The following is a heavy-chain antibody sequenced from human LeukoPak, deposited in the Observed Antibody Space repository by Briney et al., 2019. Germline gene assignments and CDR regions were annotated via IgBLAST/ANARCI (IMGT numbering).Heavy chain of an antibody. V-gene: IGHV3-30-3*01. CDR2: ISSDESSK. CDR1: GFTFSSYA. J-gene: IGHJ4*02. CDR3: ARDSGGFCSGGSCYEIDY. Sequence: GGSLRLSCAASGFTFSSYAMHWVRQAPGKGLEWMAVISSDESSKSYSDSVKGRFTISRDNSKNTLHLQLNSLRVEDTAVYYCARDSGGFCSGGSCYEIDYWGQGTLVTVSS. D-gene: IGHD2-15*01.